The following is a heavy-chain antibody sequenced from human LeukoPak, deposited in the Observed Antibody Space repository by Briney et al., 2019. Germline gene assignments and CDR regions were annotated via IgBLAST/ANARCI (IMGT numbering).Heavy chain of an antibody. Sequence: PGGSLRLSCAASGFTFSSYAMSWVRQAPGKGLEWVSVISGSGASTFYADSAKGRFSISRDNSKNTLYLQMNSLRAEDTAVYYCAKDPSGASIVRYFDYWGQGTLVIVSS. J-gene: IGHJ4*02. CDR1: GFTFSSYA. CDR3: AKDPSGASIVRYFDY. D-gene: IGHD3-16*02. CDR2: ISGSGAST. V-gene: IGHV3-23*01.